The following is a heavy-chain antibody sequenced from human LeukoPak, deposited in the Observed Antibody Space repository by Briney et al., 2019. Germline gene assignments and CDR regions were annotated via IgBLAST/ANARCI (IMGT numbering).Heavy chain of an antibody. CDR2: TYYWSKLYS. D-gene: IGHD4-17*01. CDR1: GDSVLSNSST. J-gene: IGHJ6*03. CDR3: VRERLTPRLGGDAYFYMDV. Sequence: SQTLSLTCAISGDSVLSNSSTWNWIRQSPSRGLEWLGRTYYWSKLYSDYAPSLKSRLTIDRDTSKNHFSLQLSSVTPEDTAIYFCVRERLTPRLGGDAYFYMDVWGKGTTVTVS. V-gene: IGHV6-1*01.